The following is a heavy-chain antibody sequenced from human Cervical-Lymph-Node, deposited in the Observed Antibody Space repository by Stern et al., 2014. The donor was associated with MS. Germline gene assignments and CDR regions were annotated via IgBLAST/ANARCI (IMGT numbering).Heavy chain of an antibody. CDR3: ARLGVAGTNYYYGMDV. J-gene: IGHJ6*02. CDR2: ISAYNGNT. V-gene: IGHV1-18*04. D-gene: IGHD6-19*01. Sequence: QVQLVQSGAEVKKPGASAKVSCKASGYTCTSYGISWVRQAHGEGLEWMGWISAYNGNTNYVQKLHGTVTMTTDTFTSKAYMELRSLRSVDTAVYYCARLGVAGTNYYYGMDVWGQGTTVTVSS. CDR1: GYTCTSYG.